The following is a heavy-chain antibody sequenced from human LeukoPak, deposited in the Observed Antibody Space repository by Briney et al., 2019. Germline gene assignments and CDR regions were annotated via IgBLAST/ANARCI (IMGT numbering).Heavy chain of an antibody. CDR3: ARQDTAMVSPFDY. CDR2: IYYSGST. J-gene: IGHJ4*02. V-gene: IGHV4-39*01. Sequence: SETLSLTCTVSGGSISSSSYYWGWIRQPPGKGLEWIGSIYYSGSTHYNPSLKSRVTISVDTSKNQFSLKLSSVTAADTAVYYCARQDTAMVSPFDYWGQGTLVTVSS. CDR1: GGSISSSSYY. D-gene: IGHD5-18*01.